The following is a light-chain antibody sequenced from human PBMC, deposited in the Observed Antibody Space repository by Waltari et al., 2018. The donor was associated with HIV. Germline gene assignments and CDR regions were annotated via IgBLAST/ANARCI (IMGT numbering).Light chain of an antibody. CDR2: GAS. Sequence: EIVLTQSPGTLSLSPGDRATISCRASQSVGSTYLAWYQQKSGQAPRLLIYGASSRATGIPDRFSGSGSGTDFTLTISRLEPEDFAVYYCQQYGSSPQTFGQGTKVDIK. J-gene: IGKJ1*01. CDR1: QSVGSTY. CDR3: QQYGSSPQT. V-gene: IGKV3-20*01.